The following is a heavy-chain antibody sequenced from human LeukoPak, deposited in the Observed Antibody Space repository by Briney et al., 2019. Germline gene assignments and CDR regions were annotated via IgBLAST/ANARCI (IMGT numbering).Heavy chain of an antibody. D-gene: IGHD3-9*01. CDR2: ISSSGSTI. J-gene: IGHJ6*02. CDR1: GFTFSSYE. CDR3: ARFRYDILTEYGMDV. Sequence: GGSLRLSCAASGFTFSSYEMNWVRQAPGKGLEWVSHISSSGSTIYYADSVKGRFTISRDNAKNSLYLQMNSLRAEDTAVYYCARFRYDILTEYGMDVWGQGTTVTVSS. V-gene: IGHV3-48*03.